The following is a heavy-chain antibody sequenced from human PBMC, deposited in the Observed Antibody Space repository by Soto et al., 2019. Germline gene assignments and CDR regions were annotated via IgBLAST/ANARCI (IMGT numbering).Heavy chain of an antibody. Sequence: GESLKISCKGSGYSFTSYWISWVRQMPGKGLEWMGRIDPSDSYTNYSPSLQGHVTISADKSISTAYLQWSSLKASDTAMYYCASLSSTRGYYYGMDVWGQGTTVTVSS. J-gene: IGHJ6*02. CDR3: ASLSSTRGYYYGMDV. CDR2: IDPSDSYT. CDR1: GYSFTSYW. D-gene: IGHD2-2*01. V-gene: IGHV5-10-1*01.